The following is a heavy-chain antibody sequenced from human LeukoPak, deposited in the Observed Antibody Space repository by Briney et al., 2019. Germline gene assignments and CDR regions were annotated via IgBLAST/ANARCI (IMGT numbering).Heavy chain of an antibody. V-gene: IGHV3-30-3*01. CDR2: ISYDGSNK. CDR1: GFTFSSYA. D-gene: IGHD3-22*01. Sequence: GGSLRLSCAASGFTFSSYAMHWVRQAPGKGLEWVAVISYDGSNKYYADSVKGRFTISRDNSKNTLYLQMNSLRAEDTAVYYCAKASRYDSSGYYQGSGYYYGMGVWGQGTTVTVSS. J-gene: IGHJ6*02. CDR3: AKASRYDSSGYYQGSGYYYGMGV.